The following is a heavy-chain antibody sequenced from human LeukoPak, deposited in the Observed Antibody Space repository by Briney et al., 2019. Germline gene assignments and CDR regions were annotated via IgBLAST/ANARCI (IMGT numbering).Heavy chain of an antibody. CDR2: INRSGST. D-gene: IGHD3-3*01. J-gene: IGHJ6*02. CDR1: GGSIRSSYYY. CDR3: ARGLFGSGYYLNYYYYGMDV. V-gene: IGHV4-39*07. Sequence: SETLSLTCTVSGGSIRSSYYYWGWIRQPPGKGLEWIGEINRSGSTNYNPSLKSRVTISVDTSKNQFSLKLSSVTAADTAVYYCARGLFGSGYYLNYYYYGMDVWGQGTTVTVSS.